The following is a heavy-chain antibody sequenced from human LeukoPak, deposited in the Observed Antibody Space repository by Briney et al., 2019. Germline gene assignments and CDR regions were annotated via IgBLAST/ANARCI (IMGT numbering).Heavy chain of an antibody. CDR1: GFSFSNYA. V-gene: IGHV3-30-3*01. D-gene: IGHD5-18*01. Sequence: GGSLRLSCAASGFSFSNYAMHWVRQAPGKGLEWVAVISYDGSNEYYADSVKGRFTISGDNSKNTLYLQMNSLRAEDTAVYYCARDAQNIGYSYGQFDYWGQGTLVTVSS. CDR2: ISYDGSNE. CDR3: ARDAQNIGYSYGQFDY. J-gene: IGHJ4*02.